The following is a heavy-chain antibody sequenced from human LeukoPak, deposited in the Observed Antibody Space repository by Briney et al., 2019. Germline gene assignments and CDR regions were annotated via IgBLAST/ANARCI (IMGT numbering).Heavy chain of an antibody. J-gene: IGHJ5*02. D-gene: IGHD6-13*01. Sequence: SVKVSCKASGGTFSSYAISWVRQAPGQGLEWMGGIIPIFGTANYAQKFQGRVTITADESTSTAYMELSSLRSEDTAVYYCARWGGSSWYETLRPRSNWFDPWGQGTLVTVSS. CDR3: ARWGGSSWYETLRPRSNWFDP. CDR2: IIPIFGTA. CDR1: GGTFSSYA. V-gene: IGHV1-69*13.